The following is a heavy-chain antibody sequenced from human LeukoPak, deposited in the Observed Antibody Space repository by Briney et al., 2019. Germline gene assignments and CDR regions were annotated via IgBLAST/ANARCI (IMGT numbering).Heavy chain of an antibody. CDR3: AKDLSYSYDI. Sequence: GGSLRLSCTVSGSTINTFGFHWFRQAPGKGPEWLAFIGHDGNYKHYGDSVRGRFTISRDNSKNTVYLEMDNLRTDDTALYRCAKDLSYSYDIWGQGTKVTVSS. D-gene: IGHD2-15*01. J-gene: IGHJ3*02. CDR2: IGHDGNYK. CDR1: GSTINTFG. V-gene: IGHV3-30*02.